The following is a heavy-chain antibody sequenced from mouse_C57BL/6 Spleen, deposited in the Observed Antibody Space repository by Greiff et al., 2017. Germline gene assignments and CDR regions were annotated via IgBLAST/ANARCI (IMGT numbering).Heavy chain of an antibody. CDR2: ISSGGDYI. Sequence: EVKLVESGEGLVKPGGSLKLSCAASGFTFSSYAMSWVRQTPEKRLEWVAYISSGGDYIYYADTVKGRFTISGDNARNTLYLQMSSLKSEDTAMYYCTRDPPPEDYAMDYWGQGTSVTVSS. V-gene: IGHV5-9-1*02. J-gene: IGHJ4*01. CDR3: TRDPPPEDYAMDY. CDR1: GFTFSSYA.